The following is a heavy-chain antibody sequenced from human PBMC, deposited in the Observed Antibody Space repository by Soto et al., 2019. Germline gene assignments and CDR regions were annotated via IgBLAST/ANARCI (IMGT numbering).Heavy chain of an antibody. CDR2: IWYDGSNK. CDR1: GCTFSSYG. CDR3: AREQLAQQLPMVFPDY. V-gene: IGHV3-33*01. D-gene: IGHD6-13*01. J-gene: IGHJ4*02. Sequence: GGSLRLSCAASGCTFSSYGMHWVRQAPGKGLEWVAVIWYDGSNKYYADSVKGRFTISRDNSKNTLYLQMNSLRAEDTAVYYCAREQLAQQLPMVFPDYWGQGTLVTVSS.